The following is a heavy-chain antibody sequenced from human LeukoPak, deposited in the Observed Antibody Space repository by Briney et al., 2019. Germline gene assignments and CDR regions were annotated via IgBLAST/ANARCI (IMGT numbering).Heavy chain of an antibody. D-gene: IGHD4-17*01. CDR2: ISSSSSYI. CDR3: ARGDDGDSTSRY. Sequence: GGSLRLSCAASGFTFSSYSMNWVRQAPGKGLEWVSSISSSSSYIDYTDSVKGRFTISRDNAKNSLYLQMNSLRAEDTAVYYCARGDDGDSTSRYWGQGTLVTVSS. V-gene: IGHV3-21*01. CDR1: GFTFSSYS. J-gene: IGHJ4*02.